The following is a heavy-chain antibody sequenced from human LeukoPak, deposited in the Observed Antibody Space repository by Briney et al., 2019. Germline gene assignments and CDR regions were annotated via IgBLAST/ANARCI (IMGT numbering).Heavy chain of an antibody. Sequence: SETLSLTCSASGASITSGAYYWSWLRQHPEKGLEWIGYIADIATKFYNPSFKSRVSISMDPSKTLSSLSLTSLTAADTAVYYCARARMGPVPFDSWGQGILVTVSS. CDR1: GASITSGAYY. D-gene: IGHD1-14*01. CDR3: ARARMGPVPFDS. V-gene: IGHV4-31*03. CDR2: IADIATK. J-gene: IGHJ4*02.